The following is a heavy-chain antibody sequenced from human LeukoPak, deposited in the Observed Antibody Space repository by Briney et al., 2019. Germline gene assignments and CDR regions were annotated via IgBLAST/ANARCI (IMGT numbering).Heavy chain of an antibody. CDR2: ISYNGSNT. CDR1: GFTFRTYG. D-gene: IGHD3-3*01. Sequence: GGSLRLSCAASGFTFRTYGMHWVRQAPGKGLEWVAFISYNGSNTYFGDSVKGRFTISRDNSENTLYLQMNSLRAEDTAVYYCARVAFVGSGYPFDYWGQGTLVTVSS. CDR3: ARVAFVGSGYPFDY. V-gene: IGHV3-30*03. J-gene: IGHJ4*02.